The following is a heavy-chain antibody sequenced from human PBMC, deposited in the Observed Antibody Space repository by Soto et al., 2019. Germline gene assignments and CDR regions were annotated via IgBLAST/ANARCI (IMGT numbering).Heavy chain of an antibody. V-gene: IGHV3-53*01. J-gene: IGHJ4*02. CDR1: GFTFGDYT. CDR2: IYDDGAT. Sequence: GGSLRLSCAASGFTFGDYTMTWVRQAPGKGLEWVSVIYDDGATYYADSVRGRFTISRDNSKNTLYLQMNSLRAEDTAVYFCARGALYSYGSCFGCWGQGPLVSVSS. D-gene: IGHD5-18*01. CDR3: ARGALYSYGSCFGC.